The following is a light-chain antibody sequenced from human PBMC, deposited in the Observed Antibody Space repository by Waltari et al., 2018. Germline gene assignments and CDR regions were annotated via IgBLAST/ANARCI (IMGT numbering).Light chain of an antibody. CDR1: QSFSRW. CDR3: QQYNGYPYT. J-gene: IGKJ2*01. CDR2: QES. Sequence: DLQMTQSPSTLSASVGDRVTIPCRASQSFSRWLAWYQQKPGKAPKLLIQQESNLDSGVPSRFSGSGSGTEFPLTISSLQPDDFATYYCQQYNGYPYTFGRGTKLEIK. V-gene: IGKV1-5*03.